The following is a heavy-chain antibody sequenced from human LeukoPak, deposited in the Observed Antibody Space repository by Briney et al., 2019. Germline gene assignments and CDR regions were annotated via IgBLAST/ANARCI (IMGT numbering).Heavy chain of an antibody. D-gene: IGHD6-19*01. CDR3: VKATLRIAVGDPDY. Sequence: GGSLRLSCAASGFTFSSYAMSWVRQAPGKGLEWVSAISGSGGSTYYADSVKGRFTISRNNSKNTLYLQMNSLRAEDTAVYYCVKATLRIAVGDPDYWGQGTLVTVSS. J-gene: IGHJ4*02. CDR1: GFTFSSYA. CDR2: ISGSGGST. V-gene: IGHV3-23*01.